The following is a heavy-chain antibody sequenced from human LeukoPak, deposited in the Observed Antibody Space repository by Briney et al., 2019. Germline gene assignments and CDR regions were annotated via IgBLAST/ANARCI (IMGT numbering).Heavy chain of an antibody. D-gene: IGHD3-22*01. CDR3: AKDASNHYYDSSGYPFHFDY. J-gene: IGHJ4*02. CDR1: GFTFSSYW. V-gene: IGHV3-74*01. Sequence: GGSLRLSCAASGFTFSSYWMHWVRQAPGKGLVWVSRINTDGSSTSYADSVKGRFTISRDNAKNTLYLQMNSLRAEDTAVYYCAKDASNHYYDSSGYPFHFDYWGQGTLVTVSS. CDR2: INTDGSST.